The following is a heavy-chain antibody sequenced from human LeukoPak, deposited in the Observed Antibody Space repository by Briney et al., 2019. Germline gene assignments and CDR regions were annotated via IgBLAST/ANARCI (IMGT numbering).Heavy chain of an antibody. D-gene: IGHD2-2*01. V-gene: IGHV5-51*01. Sequence: GESLKISCKGSGYSFTSYWIGWVRQMPGKGLEWMGIIYPGDSDTRYSSSFQGQVTISADKSISTAYLQWGSLKASDTAMYYCARHDGCSSTSCSGAFDIWGQGTMVTVSS. CDR2: IYPGDSDT. CDR3: ARHDGCSSTSCSGAFDI. CDR1: GYSFTSYW. J-gene: IGHJ3*02.